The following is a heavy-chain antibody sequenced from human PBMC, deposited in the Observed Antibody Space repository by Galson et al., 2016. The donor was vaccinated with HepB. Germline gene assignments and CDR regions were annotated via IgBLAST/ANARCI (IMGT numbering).Heavy chain of an antibody. CDR3: GRNYLDSSVYYFLVEE. V-gene: IGHV5-10-1*01. CDR2: IDPDDSDT. J-gene: IGHJ4*02. Sequence: QSGAEVKKPGESLRISCKASGYSFTSYWISWVRQLPGKGLEWMGRIDPDDSDTKYSLSFRGHVTMSVVKSSDTAYLPWGRLEASDSAIYYCGRNYLDSSVYYFLVEEWGQGTQVTVSS. D-gene: IGHD3-22*01. CDR1: GYSFTSYW.